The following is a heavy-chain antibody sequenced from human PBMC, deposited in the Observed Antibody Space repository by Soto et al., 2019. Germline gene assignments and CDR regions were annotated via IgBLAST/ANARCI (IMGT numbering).Heavy chain of an antibody. CDR1: GGSISSYY. Sequence: QVQLQESGPGLVKPSETLSLTCTVSGGSISSYYWSWIRQPPGKGLEWIGYIYYSGSTNYNPSLKSRVTISVDTSKNQFSLKLSCVTAADTAVYYCARDHKTMIVVGYYYYYGMDVWGQGTTVTVSS. CDR2: IYYSGST. J-gene: IGHJ6*02. V-gene: IGHV4-59*01. D-gene: IGHD3-22*01. CDR3: ARDHKTMIVVGYYYYYGMDV.